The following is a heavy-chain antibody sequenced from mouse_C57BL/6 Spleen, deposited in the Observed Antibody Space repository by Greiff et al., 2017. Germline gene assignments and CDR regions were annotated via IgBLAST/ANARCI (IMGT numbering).Heavy chain of an antibody. Sequence: EVQLVESGPGLVKPSQSLSLTCSVTGYSITSGYYWNWIRQFPGNKLEWMGYISYDGSNNYNPSLKNRISITRDTSKNQFFLKLNSVTTEDTATYYCARDWDYAFAYWGQGTLVTVSA. CDR3: ARDWDYAFAY. V-gene: IGHV3-6*01. J-gene: IGHJ3*01. D-gene: IGHD2-4*01. CDR2: ISYDGSN. CDR1: GYSITSGYY.